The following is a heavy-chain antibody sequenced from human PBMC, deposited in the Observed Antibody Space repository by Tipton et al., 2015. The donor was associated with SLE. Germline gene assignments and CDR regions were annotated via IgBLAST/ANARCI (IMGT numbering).Heavy chain of an antibody. Sequence: GLVKPSETLSLTCTVSGGSISSSSYYWGWIRQPPGKGLEWIGSIYHSGSTYYNPSLKSRVTISVDTSKNLFSLKLSSVTAADTAVYYCARGVGDSRLWAFDIWGQGTMVTVSS. CDR2: IYHSGST. J-gene: IGHJ3*02. V-gene: IGHV4-39*07. CDR1: GGSISSSSYY. D-gene: IGHD4-17*01. CDR3: ARGVGDSRLWAFDI.